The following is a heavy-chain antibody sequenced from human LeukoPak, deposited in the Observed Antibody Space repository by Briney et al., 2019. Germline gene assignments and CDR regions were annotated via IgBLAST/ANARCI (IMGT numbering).Heavy chain of an antibody. CDR1: GYTFTGYY. CDR2: ISTYNGNT. J-gene: IGHJ4*02. D-gene: IGHD3-9*01. CDR3: ALVNRPHDDY. V-gene: IGHV1-18*04. Sequence: ASVKVSCKASGYTFTGYYMHWVRQAPGQGLEYMGWISTYNGNTNYVQKFQGRVTMTTDTSTSTAYMELTSLRSDDTAVYYCALVNRPHDDYWGQGTLVTVSS.